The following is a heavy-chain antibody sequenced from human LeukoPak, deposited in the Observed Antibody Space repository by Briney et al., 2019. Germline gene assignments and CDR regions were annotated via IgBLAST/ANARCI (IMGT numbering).Heavy chain of an antibody. D-gene: IGHD3-10*01. Sequence: PSETLSLTCTVSGGSISSYYRSWIRQPPGKGLEWIGYIYYSGSTNYNPSLKSRVTISVDTSKNQFSLKLSSVTAADTAVYYCARFTPMVRGVNSYYFDYWGQGTLVTVSS. CDR1: GGSISSYY. J-gene: IGHJ4*02. V-gene: IGHV4-59*08. CDR3: ARFTPMVRGVNSYYFDY. CDR2: IYYSGST.